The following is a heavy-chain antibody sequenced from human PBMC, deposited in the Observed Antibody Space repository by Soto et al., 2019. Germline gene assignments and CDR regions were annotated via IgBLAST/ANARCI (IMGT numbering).Heavy chain of an antibody. CDR1: GGSISPYF. CDR3: SRGRYYGSGTPIKYFDL. CDR2: IFYSGSA. V-gene: IGHV4-59*01. J-gene: IGHJ2*01. Sequence: SETLSLTCTVSGGSISPYFWSWIRQPPGKGLEWIGYIFYSGSANYNPSLTSRVTISVDTSKNQFSLKLSSVTAADTAVYYCSRGRYYGSGTPIKYFDLWGRGTLVT. D-gene: IGHD3-10*01.